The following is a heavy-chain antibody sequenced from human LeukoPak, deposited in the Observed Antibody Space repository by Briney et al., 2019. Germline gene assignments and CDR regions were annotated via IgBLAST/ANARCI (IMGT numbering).Heavy chain of an antibody. Sequence: ASVKVSCKTSGYTFTNYGINWVRQAPGQGLEWMGRISAYNGNINYAQKLQGRVTMTTDTSTTTAYMELRSLRSDDTAVYYCARVPVSGSYHFDYWGQGTLVTVSS. CDR1: GYTFTNYG. CDR3: ARVPVSGSYHFDY. V-gene: IGHV1-18*01. D-gene: IGHD1-26*01. J-gene: IGHJ4*02. CDR2: ISAYNGNI.